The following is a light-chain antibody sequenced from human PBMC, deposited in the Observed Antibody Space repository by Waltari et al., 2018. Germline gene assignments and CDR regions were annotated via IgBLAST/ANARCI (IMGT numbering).Light chain of an antibody. CDR1: QSVSPN. V-gene: IGKV3-15*01. J-gene: IGKJ1*01. Sequence: EIVMTQSPATLSVSPGERATLSFRASQSVSPNLAWYQQKPGQAPRLLIHGASTRATGIPARFSGSGSGTEFTLTISSLQSEDFAVYYCQQYNNWPPGAFGQGTKVEIK. CDR3: QQYNNWPPGA. CDR2: GAS.